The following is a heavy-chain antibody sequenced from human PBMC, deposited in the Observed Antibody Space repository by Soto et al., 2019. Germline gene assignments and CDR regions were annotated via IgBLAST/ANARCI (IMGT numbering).Heavy chain of an antibody. J-gene: IGHJ3*02. CDR2: IYYSGST. CDR3: ARVGGGELLFFGAFDI. CDR1: GGSISSYY. D-gene: IGHD3-10*01. V-gene: IGHV4-59*01. Sequence: SETLSLPCTVSGGSISSYYWSWIRQPPGKGLEWIGYIYYSGSTNYNPSLKSRVTISVDTSKNQFSLKLSSVTAADTAVYYCARVGGGELLFFGAFDIWGQGTMVTVSS.